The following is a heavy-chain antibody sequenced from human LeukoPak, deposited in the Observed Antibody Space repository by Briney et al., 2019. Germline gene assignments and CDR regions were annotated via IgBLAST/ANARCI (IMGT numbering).Heavy chain of an antibody. V-gene: IGHV4-34*01. Sequence: PSETLSLTCAVYGGSFSGYYWSWIRQPPGKGLEWIGEINHSGSTNYNPSLKSRVTISVDTSKNQFSLKLSSVTAADTAVYYCARKQKRWLTVRSGDFDIWGQGTMVTVSS. J-gene: IGHJ3*02. CDR1: GGSFSGYY. D-gene: IGHD5-24*01. CDR2: INHSGST. CDR3: ARKQKRWLTVRSGDFDI.